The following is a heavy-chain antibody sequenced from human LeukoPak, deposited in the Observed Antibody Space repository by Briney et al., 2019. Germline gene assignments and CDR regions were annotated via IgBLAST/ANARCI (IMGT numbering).Heavy chain of an antibody. V-gene: IGHV3-15*01. CDR3: TTVTIKVY. CDR2: IKSKTDGGTT. Sequence: PGGSLRLSCAASGFTFRNAWMSWVRQAPGKGLEWVGLIKSKTDGGTTDYAAPVKGRFTISRDDSKNTLCLQMNILKTDDTAVYYCTTVTIKVYWGQGTLVTVSS. J-gene: IGHJ4*02. D-gene: IGHD1-1*01. CDR1: GFTFRNAW.